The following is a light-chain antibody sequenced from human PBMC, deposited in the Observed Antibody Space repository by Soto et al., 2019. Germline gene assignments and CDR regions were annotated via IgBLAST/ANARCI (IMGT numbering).Light chain of an antibody. J-gene: IGKJ5*01. V-gene: IGKV3-15*01. CDR2: RAS. CDR3: QQYNTWPIT. CDR1: QSVSDN. Sequence: MKHSPDTVSLSPRERVTLSCMASQSVSDNLAWYQQTPGQGPRLLFYRASTRTLGIPASFSGSESGTGFTLTISSLQSEDFAVYYCQQYNTWPITFGQGTLLEIK.